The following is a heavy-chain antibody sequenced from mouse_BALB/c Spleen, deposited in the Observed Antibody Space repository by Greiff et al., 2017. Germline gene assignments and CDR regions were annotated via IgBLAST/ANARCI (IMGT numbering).Heavy chain of an antibody. CDR2: ISYSGST. J-gene: IGHJ4*01. CDR3: ARGITTATGAMDY. Sequence: EVKLVESGPGLVKPSQSLSLTCTVTGYSITSDYAWNWIRQFPGNKLEWMGYISYSGSTSYNPSLKSRISITRDTSKNQFFLQLNSVTTEDTATYYCARGITTATGAMDYWGQGTSVTVSS. V-gene: IGHV3-2*02. CDR1: GYSITSDYA. D-gene: IGHD1-2*01.